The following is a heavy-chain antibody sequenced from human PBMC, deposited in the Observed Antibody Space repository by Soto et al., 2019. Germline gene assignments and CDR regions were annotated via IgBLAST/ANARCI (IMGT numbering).Heavy chain of an antibody. CDR1: GGSISSGGYY. CDR3: ARDQRDAVVPAAMSGDAFDI. J-gene: IGHJ3*02. Sequence: SETLSLTCTVSGGSISSGGYYWSWIRQHPGKGLEWIGYIYYSGSTYYNPSLKSRVTISVDTSKNQFSLKLSSVTAADTAVYYCARDQRDAVVPAAMSGDAFDIWGQGTMVTVSS. CDR2: IYYSGST. V-gene: IGHV4-31*03. D-gene: IGHD2-2*01.